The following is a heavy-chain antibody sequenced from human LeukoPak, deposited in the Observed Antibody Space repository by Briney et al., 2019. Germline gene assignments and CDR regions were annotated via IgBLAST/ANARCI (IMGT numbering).Heavy chain of an antibody. CDR3: ARHPRSQPITFGGAAFGI. V-gene: IGHV5-51*01. Sequence: GESLKISCKGSGYTFTSYWIGWVRQMPGKGLEWMGIIYPGDSDTRYSPSFQGQVTMSADKSISTAYLQWSSLKASDTAMYYCARHPRSQPITFGGAAFGIWGQGTMVTVSS. CDR2: IYPGDSDT. D-gene: IGHD3-16*01. CDR1: GYTFTSYW. J-gene: IGHJ3*02.